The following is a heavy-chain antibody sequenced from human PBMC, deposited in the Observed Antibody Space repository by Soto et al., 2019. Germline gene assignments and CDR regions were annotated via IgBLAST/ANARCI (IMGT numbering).Heavy chain of an antibody. V-gene: IGHV3-7*01. CDR1: GFTFSRFA. J-gene: IGHJ4*02. D-gene: IGHD4-4*01. CDR2: IRPDGSEK. CDR3: TRGHYNNFL. Sequence: GGSLRLSCAASGFTFSRFAMNWVRKGPGKGLEWVAGIRPDGSEKYYVDSVKGRFTISRDNAKSSLSLQMNSLRAEDTAVYYCTRGHYNNFLGGEGTLVTVSS.